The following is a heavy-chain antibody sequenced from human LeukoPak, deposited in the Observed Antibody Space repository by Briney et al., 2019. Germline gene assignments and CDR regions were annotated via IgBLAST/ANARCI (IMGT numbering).Heavy chain of an antibody. CDR3: VTGNLKWLRALCY. D-gene: IGHD5-12*01. J-gene: IGHJ4*02. CDR2: ISYDGSNK. CDR1: GFTFSSYG. Sequence: GGSLRLSCAASGFTFSSYGMHWVRQAPGKGLEWVAVISYDGSNKYYADSVKGRFTISRDNSKNTLYLQMSSLRAEDTAVYYCVTGNLKWLRALCYWGQGTLVTVSS. V-gene: IGHV3-30*03.